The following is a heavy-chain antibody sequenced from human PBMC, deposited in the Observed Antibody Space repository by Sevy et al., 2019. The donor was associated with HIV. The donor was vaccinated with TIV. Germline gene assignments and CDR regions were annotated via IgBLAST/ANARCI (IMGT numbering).Heavy chain of an antibody. J-gene: IGHJ6*02. CDR1: GFTFSSYW. D-gene: IGHD2-2*01. CDR2: LKRDGSEK. Sequence: GGSLRLACAASGFTFSSYWMSWVRRAPGKGLEWVANLKRDGSEKDYVDSVKGRFTISRDNAKNSLYLQMNSLRAEDTAVYYCARDCSSASCLWGMDVWGQGTTVTVSS. CDR3: ARDCSSASCLWGMDV. V-gene: IGHV3-7*03.